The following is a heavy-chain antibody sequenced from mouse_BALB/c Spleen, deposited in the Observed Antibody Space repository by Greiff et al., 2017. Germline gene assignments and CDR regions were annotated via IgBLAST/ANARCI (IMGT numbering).Heavy chain of an antibody. Sequence: EVKLMESGGGLVQPGGSRKLSCAASGFTFSSFGMHWVRQAPEKGLEWVAYISSGSSTIYYADTVKGRFTISRDNAKNTLYLQMSSLKSEDTAMYYCARHNFYYGNPYYFDYWGQGTTLTVSS. CDR3: ARHNFYYGNPYYFDY. V-gene: IGHV5-17*03. CDR2: ISSGSSTI. CDR1: GFTFSSFG. D-gene: IGHD2-1*01. J-gene: IGHJ2*01.